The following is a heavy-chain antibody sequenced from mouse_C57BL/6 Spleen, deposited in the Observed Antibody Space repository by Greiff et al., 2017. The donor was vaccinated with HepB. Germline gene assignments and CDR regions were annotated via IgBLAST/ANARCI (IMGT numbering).Heavy chain of an antibody. D-gene: IGHD2-1*01. J-gene: IGHJ4*01. Sequence: EVQLQQSGAELVRPGASVKLSCTASGFNIKDYYMHWVKQRPEQGLEWIGRIEPEDGDTEYAPKFQGKATMTADTSSNTAYLQLSSLTSEDTAVYYCTTKEIYYGNYDYAMDYWGQGTSVTVSS. V-gene: IGHV14-1*01. CDR1: GFNIKDYY. CDR3: TTKEIYYGNYDYAMDY. CDR2: IEPEDGDT.